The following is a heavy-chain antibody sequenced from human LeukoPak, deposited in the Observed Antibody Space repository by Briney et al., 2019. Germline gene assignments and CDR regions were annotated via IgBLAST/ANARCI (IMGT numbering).Heavy chain of an antibody. V-gene: IGHV1-69*06. CDR1: GGTFSSYA. Sequence: SVRVSCKASGGTFSSYAISWVRQAPGQGLEWVGGIISIFGTANYAQKFQGRVTITADKSTSTAYMELSSLRSEDTAVYYCARGPLAYCGGDCYSGRYYFDYWGQGTLVTVSS. D-gene: IGHD2-21*02. CDR2: IISIFGTA. J-gene: IGHJ4*02. CDR3: ARGPLAYCGGDCYSGRYYFDY.